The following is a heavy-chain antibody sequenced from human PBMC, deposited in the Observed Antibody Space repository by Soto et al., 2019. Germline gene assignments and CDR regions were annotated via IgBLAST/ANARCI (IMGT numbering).Heavy chain of an antibody. D-gene: IGHD3-3*01. CDR2: ISSSSSYI. CDR1: GFTFGSYS. V-gene: IGHV3-21*01. Sequence: GGSLRLSCAASGFTFGSYSMNWVRQAPGKGLEWVSSISSSSSYIYYADSVKGRFTISRDNAKNSLYLQMNSLRAEDTAVYYCARNDFWSGYYRFDYWGQGTLVTVSS. CDR3: ARNDFWSGYYRFDY. J-gene: IGHJ4*02.